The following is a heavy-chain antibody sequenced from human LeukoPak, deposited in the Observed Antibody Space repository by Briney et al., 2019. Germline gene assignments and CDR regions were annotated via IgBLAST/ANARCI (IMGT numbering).Heavy chain of an antibody. J-gene: IGHJ4*02. V-gene: IGHV3-30*04. Sequence: GGSLRLSCAASGFTFSSYAMHWVRQAPGKGLEWVAVISYDGSNKYYTDSVKGRFTISRDNSKNTLYLRMNSLRTGDTAIYYCAKQIDGSGTFLYPKYFDYWGQGTLVTVSS. CDR1: GFTFSSYA. CDR3: AKQIDGSGTFLYPKYFDY. D-gene: IGHD3-10*01. CDR2: ISYDGSNK.